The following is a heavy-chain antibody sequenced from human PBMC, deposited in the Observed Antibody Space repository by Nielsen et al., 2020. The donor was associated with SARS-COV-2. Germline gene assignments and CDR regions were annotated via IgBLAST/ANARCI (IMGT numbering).Heavy chain of an antibody. CDR1: GGSFRGYY. V-gene: IGHV4-34*01. Sequence: SETLSLTCAVSGGSFRGYYWSWIRQPPGKGLEWIGLIGHSGSTNHNPSLKSRVTMSVDMSNNQFSLKLSSVTAADTAVYYCARGRYYYGSGTSYYFDYWGQGTLVTVSS. CDR3: ARGRYYYGSGTSYYFDY. J-gene: IGHJ4*02. D-gene: IGHD3-10*01. CDR2: IGHSGST.